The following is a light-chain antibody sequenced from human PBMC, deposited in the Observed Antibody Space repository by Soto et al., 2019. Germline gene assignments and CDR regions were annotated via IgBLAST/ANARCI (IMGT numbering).Light chain of an antibody. Sequence: DIQMTQSPSSLSASVGDRVTITCQASQDISNYLNWYQQKPEKAPKLLIYDASNLETGVPSRFSGSGSGTDFTFTISSLQPEDIAAYLCQQYDSLPLTFGGGTKVEIK. J-gene: IGKJ4*01. V-gene: IGKV1-33*01. CDR1: QDISNY. CDR3: QQYDSLPLT. CDR2: DAS.